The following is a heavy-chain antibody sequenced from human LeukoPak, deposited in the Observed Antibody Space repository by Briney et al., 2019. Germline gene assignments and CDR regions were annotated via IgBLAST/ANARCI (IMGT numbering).Heavy chain of an antibody. V-gene: IGHV4-34*01. CDR2: INHSGSA. D-gene: IGHD6-13*01. Sequence: SETLSLTCAVSGGSFSDYFWSWIRQPPGKGLGWVGDINHSGSANYNSYLKSRVTVSVDTSRNQFCPGVRPVTAADTAVYYCASGRYGYSSRWFGGWGQGTLVT. J-gene: IGHJ4*02. CDR3: ASGRYGYSSRWFGG. CDR1: GGSFSDYF.